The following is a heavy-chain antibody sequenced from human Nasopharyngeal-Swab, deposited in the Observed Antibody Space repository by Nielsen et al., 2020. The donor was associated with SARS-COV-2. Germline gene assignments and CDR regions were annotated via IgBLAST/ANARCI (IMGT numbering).Heavy chain of an antibody. D-gene: IGHD3-10*01. CDR3: ARDRERGYYGSGSFRPNYYYGMDV. Sequence: WVGQAPGQGLEGMGLSNPSGPITSYAQRFQGRVTMTSDTSTSTVYMELSSLRSEDTAVYFCARDRERGYYGSGSFRPNYYYGMDVWGQGTTVTVSS. V-gene: IGHV1-46*01. CDR2: SNPSGPIT. J-gene: IGHJ6*02.